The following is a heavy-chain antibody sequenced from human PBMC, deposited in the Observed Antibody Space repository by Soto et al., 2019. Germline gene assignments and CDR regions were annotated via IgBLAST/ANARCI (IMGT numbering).Heavy chain of an antibody. D-gene: IGHD6-19*01. CDR1: GFTFSSYA. CDR2: ISGSGGST. CDR3: AKDLAVAPTGRSYYYYYGMDV. Sequence: EVQLLESGGGLVQPAGSLRLSCAASGFTFSSYAMSWVRQAPGKGLEWVSAISGSGGSTYYADSVKGRFTISRDNSKNTLYLQMNSLRAEDTAVYNCAKDLAVAPTGRSYYYYYGMDVWGQGTTVTVSS. V-gene: IGHV3-23*01. J-gene: IGHJ6*02.